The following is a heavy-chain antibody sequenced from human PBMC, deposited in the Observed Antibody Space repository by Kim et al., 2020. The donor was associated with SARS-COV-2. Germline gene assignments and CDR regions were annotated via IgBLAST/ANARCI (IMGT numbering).Heavy chain of an antibody. J-gene: IGHJ4*02. V-gene: IGHV3-23*01. Sequence: GGSLRLSCAASGFTFSSYAMSWVRQAPGKGLEWVSAISGSGGSTYYADSVKGRFTISRDNSKNTLYLQMNSLRAEDTAVYYCAKDVGAAAGPRGVFDYWGQGTLVTVSS. CDR2: ISGSGGST. CDR1: GFTFSSYA. CDR3: AKDVGAAAGPRGVFDY. D-gene: IGHD6-13*01.